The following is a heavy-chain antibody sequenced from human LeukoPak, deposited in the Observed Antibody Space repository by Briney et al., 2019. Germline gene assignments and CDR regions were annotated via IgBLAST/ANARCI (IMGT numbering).Heavy chain of an antibody. CDR3: ARDLSDILLVAATPVFDY. V-gene: IGHV1-2*02. CDR1: GYTFTSYG. CDR2: INPNSGDT. J-gene: IGHJ4*02. D-gene: IGHD2-2*01. Sequence: ASVKVSCKASGYTFTSYGISWVRQAPGQGLEWMGWINPNSGDTKYAQKFQGRVTMTRDTSINTAYMELSRLRSDDTAMYYCARDLSDILLVAATPVFDYWGQGTLVTVSS.